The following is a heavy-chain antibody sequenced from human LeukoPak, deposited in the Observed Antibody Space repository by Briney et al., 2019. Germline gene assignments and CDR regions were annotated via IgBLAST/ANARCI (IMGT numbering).Heavy chain of an antibody. D-gene: IGHD3-10*01. Sequence: GGSLRLSCAASGFTFSSYWMHWVRQAPGKGLVWVSRINSDGSSTSYADSVKGRFTISRDNAKNTLYLQMNSLGDEDTAVYFCGRDAVLGSGSVDYWGQGVLVTVSS. V-gene: IGHV3-74*01. J-gene: IGHJ4*02. CDR2: INSDGSST. CDR3: GRDAVLGSGSVDY. CDR1: GFTFSSYW.